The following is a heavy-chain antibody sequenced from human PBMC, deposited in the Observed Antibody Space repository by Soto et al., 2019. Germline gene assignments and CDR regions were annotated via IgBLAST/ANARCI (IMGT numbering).Heavy chain of an antibody. D-gene: IGHD4-17*01. CDR3: ARRGYGDYENFDY. J-gene: IGHJ4*02. V-gene: IGHV5-10-1*01. CDR2: IDPGNSYT. Sequence: PGESLKISCKGSGYTFTTYWITWVRQTPGKGLEWMGRIDPGNSYTSYNPSFQGHVTLSADMSISTAYLQWSGLKASDTAMYYCARRGYGDYENFDYWGQGTLVTVSS. CDR1: GYTFTTYW.